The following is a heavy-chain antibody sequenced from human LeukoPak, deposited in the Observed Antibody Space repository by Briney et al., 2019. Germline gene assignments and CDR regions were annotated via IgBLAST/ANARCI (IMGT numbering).Heavy chain of an antibody. Sequence: PGGSLRLSCAASGFTFSSYSMIWVRQAPGKGLEWLSYISSSSSTIYYADSVKGRFTISRDNAKNTFYLEMNSLRPDDTAVYYCARGVEPLAANTLAYWGQGTLVTVSS. CDR3: ARGVEPLAANTLAY. V-gene: IGHV3-48*01. D-gene: IGHD1-14*01. CDR1: GFTFSSYS. J-gene: IGHJ4*02. CDR2: ISSSSSTI.